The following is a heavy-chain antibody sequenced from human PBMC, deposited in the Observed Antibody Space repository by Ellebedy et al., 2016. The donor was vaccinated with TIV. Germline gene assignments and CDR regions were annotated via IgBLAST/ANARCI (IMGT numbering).Heavy chain of an antibody. Sequence: GGSLRLXCVASGLTVSSNFMHWVRQAPGKGLEWVAVISSDGSDKYYADSVKGRFTISRDNSKNTLYLQMNSLRAEDTAVYYCAKGVYDSSLSGLDVWGQGTTVTVSS. J-gene: IGHJ6*02. CDR2: ISSDGSDK. CDR1: GLTVSSNF. CDR3: AKGVYDSSLSGLDV. V-gene: IGHV3-30*18. D-gene: IGHD3-22*01.